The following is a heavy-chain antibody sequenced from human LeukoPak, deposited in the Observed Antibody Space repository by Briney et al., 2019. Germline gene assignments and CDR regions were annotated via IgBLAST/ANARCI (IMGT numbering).Heavy chain of an antibody. D-gene: IGHD3-10*01. CDR1: GFTFSTYS. J-gene: IGHJ4*02. CDR2: ISGSSTYI. Sequence: GGSLRLSCAASGFTFSTYSMNWVRQAPGKGLEWVSSISGSSTYIYYAGSVEGRFTISRDNAKNSLYLQMNSLRAEDTALYYCAKDGYYYGSGSYFDYWGQGTLVTVSS. V-gene: IGHV3-21*04. CDR3: AKDGYYYGSGSYFDY.